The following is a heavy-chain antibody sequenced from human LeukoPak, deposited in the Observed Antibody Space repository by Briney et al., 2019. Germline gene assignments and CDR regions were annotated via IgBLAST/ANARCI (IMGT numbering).Heavy chain of an antibody. CDR1: GGSFSGYY. Sequence: SETLSLTCAVYGGSFSGYYWSWIRQPPGKGLEWIGEINHSGSTNYNPSLKSRVTISVDKSKNQFSLKLSSVTAADTAVYYCVREGSSGWSLGYWGQGTLVTVSS. CDR3: VREGSSGWSLGY. V-gene: IGHV4-34*01. D-gene: IGHD6-19*01. J-gene: IGHJ4*02. CDR2: INHSGST.